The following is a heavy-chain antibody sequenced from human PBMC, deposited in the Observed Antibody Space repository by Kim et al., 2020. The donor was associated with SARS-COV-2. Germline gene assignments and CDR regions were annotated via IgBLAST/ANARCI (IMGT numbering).Heavy chain of an antibody. D-gene: IGHD6-13*01. V-gene: IGHV1-69*04. CDR3: ARGKYYVAAAGTPHGMDV. J-gene: IGHJ6*02. CDR2: IIPILGIA. CDR1: GGTFSSYA. Sequence: SVKVSCKASGGTFSSYAISWVRQAPGQGLEWMGRIIPILGIANYAQKFQGRVTITADKSTSTAYMELSSLRSEDTAVYYCARGKYYVAAAGTPHGMDVWGQGTTVTVSS.